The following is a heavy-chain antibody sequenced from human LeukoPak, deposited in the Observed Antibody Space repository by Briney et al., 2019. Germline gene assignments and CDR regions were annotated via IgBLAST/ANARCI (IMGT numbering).Heavy chain of an antibody. CDR1: GITVNGNY. J-gene: IGHJ4*02. CDR2: IYSGGST. D-gene: IGHD6-19*01. V-gene: IGHV3-66*01. CDR3: AKGFIGSSGWYYLDY. Sequence: GGSLRLSCAASGITVNGNYMSWVRQAPGKGREWVSVIYSGGSTYYADSVKGRFTISRDNSRNTVYLQMNSLRAEDTAVYSCAKGFIGSSGWYYLDYWGQGTLVTVSS.